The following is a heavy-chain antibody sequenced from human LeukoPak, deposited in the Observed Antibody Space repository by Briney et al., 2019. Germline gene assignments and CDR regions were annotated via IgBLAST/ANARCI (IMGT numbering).Heavy chain of an antibody. D-gene: IGHD3-22*01. J-gene: IGHJ5*02. CDR2: ISGSGGST. CDR3: AKVIYYYDSSGYRRPSWFDP. Sequence: SGGSLRLSCAASGFTFSSYAMGWVRQAPGKGLEWVSGISGSGGSTYYADSVKGRFTISRDNSKNTLYLQMNSLRAEDTAVYYCAKVIYYYDSSGYRRPSWFDPWGQGTLVTVSS. CDR1: GFTFSSYA. V-gene: IGHV3-23*01.